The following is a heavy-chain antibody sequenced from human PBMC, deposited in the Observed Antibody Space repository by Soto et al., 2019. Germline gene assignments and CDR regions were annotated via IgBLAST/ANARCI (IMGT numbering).Heavy chain of an antibody. J-gene: IGHJ4*02. CDR1: GGSISNYY. CDR3: ASGRVSRGYYDYDS. CDR2: MYYSGTT. Sequence: SETLSLTCTVSGGSISNYYCSWIRQPPGKGLEWIGYMYYSGTTNYNPSLKSRVTISVDTSKIQFSLRLISVTAADTAVYYCASGRVSRGYYDYDSWGQGTLVTVSS. D-gene: IGHD3-22*01. V-gene: IGHV4-59*01.